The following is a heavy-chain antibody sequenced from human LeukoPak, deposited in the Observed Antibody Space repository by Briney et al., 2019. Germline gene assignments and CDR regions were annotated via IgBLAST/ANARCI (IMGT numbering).Heavy chain of an antibody. CDR2: IFTAGST. CDR3: ARLRSGMDV. CDR1: GGSIGTYY. Sequence: SETLSLTCTVSGGSIGTYYWSWIRQPPGKGLEWIGNIFTAGSTNYNPSLKSRVTISVDMFKNQFSLKLTSVTAADTAVYYCARLRSGMDVWGQGTTVTVSS. J-gene: IGHJ6*02. V-gene: IGHV4-4*09.